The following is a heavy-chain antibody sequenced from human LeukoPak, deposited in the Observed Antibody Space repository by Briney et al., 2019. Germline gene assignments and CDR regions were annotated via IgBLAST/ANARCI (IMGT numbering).Heavy chain of an antibody. D-gene: IGHD2-21*02. CDR1: GFTFSSYW. CDR2: IKQDGSEK. V-gene: IGHV3-7*03. J-gene: IGHJ6*04. CDR3: AKSIVVVTPPDV. Sequence: QTGGSLRPSCAASGFTFSSYWMSWVRQAPGKGLEWVANIKQDGSEKYYVDSVKGRFAISRDNSKNTLYLQMNSLRAEDTAVYYCAKSIVVVTPPDVWGKGTTVTVSS.